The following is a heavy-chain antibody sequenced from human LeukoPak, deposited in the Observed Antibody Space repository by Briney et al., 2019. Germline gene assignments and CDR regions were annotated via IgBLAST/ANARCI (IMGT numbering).Heavy chain of an antibody. V-gene: IGHV3-48*04. CDR1: GFTFSSYS. Sequence: GGSLRLSCAASGFTFSSYSMNWVRQAPGKGLEWVSYISSSSSTIYYADSVKGRFTISRDNAKNSLYLQMNSLRAEDTAVYYCARDMYYGSGTPMQYGMDVWGQGTTVTVSS. D-gene: IGHD3-10*01. CDR2: ISSSSSTI. CDR3: ARDMYYGSGTPMQYGMDV. J-gene: IGHJ6*02.